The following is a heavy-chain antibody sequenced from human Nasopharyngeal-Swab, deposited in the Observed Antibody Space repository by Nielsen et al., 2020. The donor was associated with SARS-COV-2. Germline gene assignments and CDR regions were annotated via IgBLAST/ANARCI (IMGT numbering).Heavy chain of an antibody. CDR1: GLGFSNYE. V-gene: IGHV3-48*03. D-gene: IGHD5-12*01. CDR3: AREVPYSGHDDAFDI. CDR2: NSNTTATI. Sequence: GESLKISCAASGLGFSNYEMNWVRQAPGKGLEWISYNSNTTATIYYADSVKGRFTISRDNAKNSLYLQMNSLRAEDTAVYYCAREVPYSGHDDAFDIWGQGTMVTVSA. J-gene: IGHJ3*02.